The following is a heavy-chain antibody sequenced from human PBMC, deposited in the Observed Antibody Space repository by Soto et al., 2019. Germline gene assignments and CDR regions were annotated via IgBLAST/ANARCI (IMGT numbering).Heavy chain of an antibody. J-gene: IGHJ6*02. CDR1: GFTFSSYG. D-gene: IGHD5-12*01. CDR3: AKLVAGGFDYYYYGMDV. V-gene: IGHV3-30*18. Sequence: QVQLVESGGGVVQPGRSLRLSCAASGFTFSSYGMHWVRQAPGKGLEWVAVISYDGSNKYYADSVKGRFTISRDNSKNTLYLQMNSLRAEDSAVYYCAKLVAGGFDYYYYGMDVWGQGTTVTVSS. CDR2: ISYDGSNK.